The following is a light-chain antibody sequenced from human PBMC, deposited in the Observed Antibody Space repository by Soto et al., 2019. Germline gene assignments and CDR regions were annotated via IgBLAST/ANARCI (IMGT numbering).Light chain of an antibody. J-gene: IGKJ4*01. Sequence: DIQMTQSPSSLSAFVGDRVTITCWASQSISNSLNWYQQKPGKAPRLLISTISSLQSGVPSRFTGSGSGTDFTLTISSLQPEDFATYYCQQTHSTPLTFGGGTKVEV. CDR1: QSISNS. CDR2: TIS. CDR3: QQTHSTPLT. V-gene: IGKV1-39*01.